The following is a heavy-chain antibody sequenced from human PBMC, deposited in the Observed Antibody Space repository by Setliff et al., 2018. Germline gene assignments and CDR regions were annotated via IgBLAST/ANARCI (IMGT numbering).Heavy chain of an antibody. Sequence: SETLSLTCTVSGGSISTYYWSWIRQPPGKGLEWIGYIYYSGTTNSIPSLKSRVTISVDTSKNQFSLKLSSVTAADTAVYYCARHHAQYYSDSSGYFYEDWYFDLWRRGTLVAVSS. CDR3: ARHHAQYYSDSSGYFYEDWYFDL. CDR1: GGSISTYY. CDR2: IYYSGTT. J-gene: IGHJ2*01. V-gene: IGHV4-59*08. D-gene: IGHD3-22*01.